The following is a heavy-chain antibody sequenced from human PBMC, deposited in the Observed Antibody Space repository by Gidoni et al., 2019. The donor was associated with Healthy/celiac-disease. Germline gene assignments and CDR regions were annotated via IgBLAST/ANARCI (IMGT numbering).Heavy chain of an antibody. D-gene: IGHD3-3*01. J-gene: IGHJ4*02. CDR2: IDWDDDK. Sequence: IDWDDDKYYSTSLKTRLTISKDTSKNQVVLTMTNMDPVDTATYYCARIYGPELRSAVYFDYWGQGTLVTVSS. V-gene: IGHV2-70*10. CDR3: ARIYGPELRSAVYFDY.